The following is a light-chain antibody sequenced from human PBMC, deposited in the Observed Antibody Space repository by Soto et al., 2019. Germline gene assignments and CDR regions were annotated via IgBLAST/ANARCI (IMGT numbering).Light chain of an antibody. CDR3: CSYAGSSSYV. CDR1: SNVVGSYNL. Sequence: QSVLNQPSSLSGAPGQSITISCTGNSNVVGSYNLVSWYQQHPGKAPKLMIYEGSKRPSGFSNRFSGSKSGNTASLTISGLQAEDEADHYCCSYAGSSSYVFGTGTKVTVL. CDR2: EGS. J-gene: IGLJ1*01. V-gene: IGLV2-23*01.